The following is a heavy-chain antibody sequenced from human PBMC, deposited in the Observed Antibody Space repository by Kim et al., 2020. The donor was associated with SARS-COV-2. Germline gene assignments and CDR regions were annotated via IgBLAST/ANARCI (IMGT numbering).Heavy chain of an antibody. D-gene: IGHD6-13*01. Sequence: SETLSLTCTVSGTPLNNYYWSWIRQSPGQGLDWVGFISNIVNTNYNPSLKSRVTISVATSENQFSLSLNSVTTADTAVYYCAWTRAWYAHDSCGQGMLVT. CDR3: AWTRAWYAHDS. J-gene: IGHJ5*01. V-gene: IGHV4-59*13. CDR1: GTPLNNYY. CDR2: ISNIVNT.